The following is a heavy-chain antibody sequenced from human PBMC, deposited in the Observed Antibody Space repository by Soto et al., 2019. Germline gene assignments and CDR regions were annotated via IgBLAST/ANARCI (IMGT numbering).Heavy chain of an antibody. CDR3: AVLLQASEYDSRGYRHRWFYP. Sequence: EVQLVQAGAEVKTPGESLKISCKASGYNFDKFWIGWVRQMPGKGLEWMGIIYPGDSDTRYRPSFKGQVTISVDKSISTAYLQWSSLKASDTAMYYCAVLLQASEYDSRGYRHRWFYPWGQGTLVTVSA. D-gene: IGHD3-22*01. J-gene: IGHJ5*02. CDR1: GYNFDKFW. CDR2: IYPGDSDT. V-gene: IGHV5-51*01.